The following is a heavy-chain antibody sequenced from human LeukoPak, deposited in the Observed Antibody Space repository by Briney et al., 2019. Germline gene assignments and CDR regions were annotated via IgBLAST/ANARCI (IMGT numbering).Heavy chain of an antibody. V-gene: IGHV1-2*02. CDR2: INPNSDGT. CDR1: GYTFTGYY. Sequence: ASLKVSCTASGYTFTGYYMHWGRQAPGQGLEWRGWINPNSDGTNYAQKFQGRVTMTRDTSISTAYMELSRLRSDDTAVYYCARDLVPAGLYWPNWFDPWGQGTLVTVSS. J-gene: IGHJ5*02. D-gene: IGHD2-2*01. CDR3: ARDLVPAGLYWPNWFDP.